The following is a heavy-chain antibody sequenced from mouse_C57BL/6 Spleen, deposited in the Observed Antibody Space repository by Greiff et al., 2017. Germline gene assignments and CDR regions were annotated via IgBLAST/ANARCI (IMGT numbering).Heavy chain of an antibody. V-gene: IGHV1-80*01. D-gene: IGHD2-4*01. Sequence: QVQLRQSGAELVKPGASVKISCKASGYAFSSYWMNWVKQRPGKGLEWIGQIYPGDGDTNYNGKFKGKATLTADKSSSTAYMQLSSLTSEDSAVYFCARSGYDYPRDYFDYWGQGTTLTVSS. CDR3: ARSGYDYPRDYFDY. J-gene: IGHJ2*01. CDR2: IYPGDGDT. CDR1: GYAFSSYW.